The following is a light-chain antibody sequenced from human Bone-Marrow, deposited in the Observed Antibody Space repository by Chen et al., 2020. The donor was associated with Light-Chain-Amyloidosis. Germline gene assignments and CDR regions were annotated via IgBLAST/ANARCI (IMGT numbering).Light chain of an antibody. Sequence: DIQMTQSPSSLSASVGDRVTITCRASQSISSYLNWYQQKPGKAPKLLIYAASSLQSGVPSRFSGSGSETDFTLTISSPQPEDFATYYCQQSYSTGYTFGQGTKLEIK. CDR1: QSISSY. V-gene: IGKV1-39*01. J-gene: IGKJ2*01. CDR2: AAS. CDR3: QQSYSTGYT.